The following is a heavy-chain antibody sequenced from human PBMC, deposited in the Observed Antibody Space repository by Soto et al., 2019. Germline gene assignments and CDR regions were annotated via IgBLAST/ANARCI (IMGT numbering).Heavy chain of an antibody. J-gene: IGHJ6*02. V-gene: IGHV1-18*01. CDR1: GYSFTRYG. Sequence: QVQLVQSGNEVKKPGASVNVSCKASGYSFTRYGISWVRQAPGQGLEWMGWISGYNGKTKYAQKLQGRVSMTTDTSTSTAYMELRSLGSDDKAVYYCAREGDRPYYYYGMDVWGQGTTVTVSS. CDR3: AREGDRPYYYYGMDV. CDR2: ISGYNGKT. D-gene: IGHD3-16*01.